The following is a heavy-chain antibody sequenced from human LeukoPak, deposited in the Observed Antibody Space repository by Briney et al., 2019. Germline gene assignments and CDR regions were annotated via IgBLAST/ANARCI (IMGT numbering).Heavy chain of an antibody. CDR1: GFTFSSYS. V-gene: IGHV3-21*01. CDR2: ISSSSTYI. D-gene: IGHD3-22*01. Sequence: GGSLRLSCAASGFTFSSYSMNWVRQAPGKGLEWVSSISSSSTYIYYADSVKGRFTISRDNAKNSLYLQMNSLRAEDTAVYYCARGEYYYDSSGYYSDYWGQGTLVTVSS. J-gene: IGHJ4*02. CDR3: ARGEYYYDSSGYYSDY.